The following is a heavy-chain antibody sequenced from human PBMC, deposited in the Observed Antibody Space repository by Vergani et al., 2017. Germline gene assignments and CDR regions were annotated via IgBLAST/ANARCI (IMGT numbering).Heavy chain of an antibody. CDR1: GGSFSGYY. CDR2: INHSGST. J-gene: IGHJ4*02. D-gene: IGHD3-3*01. CDR3: ARSRVGVAIPHLFDY. Sequence: QVQLQQWGAGLLKPSETLSLTCAVYGGSFSGYYWSWIRQPPGKGLEWIGEINHSGSTNYNPSLKSRVTISVDTSKNQFSLKLSSVTAADTAVYYCARSRVGVAIPHLFDYWGQGTLVTVSS. V-gene: IGHV4-34*01.